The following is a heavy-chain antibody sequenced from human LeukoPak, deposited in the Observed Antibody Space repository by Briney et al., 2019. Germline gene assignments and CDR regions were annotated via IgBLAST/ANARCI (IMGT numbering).Heavy chain of an antibody. V-gene: IGHV3-9*03. CDR3: AKGGVGSSWLFDY. CDR2: ISWNSGSI. Sequence: GGSLRLSCAASGFTFGDYVMHWVRQAPGKGLEWVSGISWNSGSIGYVDSVKGRFIISRDNAKNSLYLQMNSLRTEDMGLYYCAKGGVGSSWLFDYWGQGTLVTVSS. J-gene: IGHJ4*02. D-gene: IGHD6-13*01. CDR1: GFTFGDYV.